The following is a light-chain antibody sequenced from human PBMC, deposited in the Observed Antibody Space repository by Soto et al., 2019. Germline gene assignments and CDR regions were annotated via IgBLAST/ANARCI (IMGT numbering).Light chain of an antibody. V-gene: IGLV1-44*01. J-gene: IGLJ7*01. CDR1: SSNIGSNT. CDR3: AAWDDNLNGAV. Sequence: QSVLTQPPSASGTPGQRVTISCSGSSSNIGSNTVNWYQQLPGTAPKLLIYSNNQRPSGVPDRFSGSKSGTSASLAISGLQSEDEADYYCAAWDDNLNGAVFGGGTQLTVL. CDR2: SNN.